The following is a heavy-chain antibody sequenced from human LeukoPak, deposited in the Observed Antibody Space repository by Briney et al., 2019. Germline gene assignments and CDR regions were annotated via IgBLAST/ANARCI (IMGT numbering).Heavy chain of an antibody. CDR2: ISWNSGSI. J-gene: IGHJ6*02. V-gene: IGHV3-9*01. CDR1: GFTFDDYA. Sequence: PGRSLRLSCAASGFTFDDYAMHWGRQAPGKGLEWVSGISWNSGSIGYADSVKGRFTISRDNAKNSLYLQMNSLRAEVTALYYCAKDMRYYGMDVWGQGTTVTVSS. CDR3: AKDMRYYGMDV.